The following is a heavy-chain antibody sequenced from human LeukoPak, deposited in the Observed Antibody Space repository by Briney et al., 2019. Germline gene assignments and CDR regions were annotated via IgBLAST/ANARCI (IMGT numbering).Heavy chain of an antibody. J-gene: IGHJ5*02. CDR3: ARRGVVVPAAKRRWFDP. D-gene: IGHD2-2*01. V-gene: IGHV4-34*01. CDR1: GGSFSGYY. Sequence: SETLSLTCAVYGGSFSGYYWSWIRQPPGKGLEWIGEINHSGSTSYNPSLKSRVTISVDTSKNQFSLKLSSVTAADTAVYYCARRGVVVPAAKRRWFDPWGQGTLVTVSS. CDR2: INHSGST.